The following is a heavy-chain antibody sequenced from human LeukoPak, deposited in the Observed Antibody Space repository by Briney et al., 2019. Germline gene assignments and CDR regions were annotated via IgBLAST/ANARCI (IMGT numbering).Heavy chain of an antibody. J-gene: IGHJ4*02. CDR2: ISYDGSNK. CDR3: AKDLHYGSADY. Sequence: GGSLRLSCAASGFTFSSYAMHWVRQAPGKGLEWVAVISYDGSNKYYADSVKGRFTISRDNAKNMLYLQMNSLRAEDTAVYYCAKDLHYGSADYWGQGTLVTVSS. V-gene: IGHV3-30*04. D-gene: IGHD3-10*01. CDR1: GFTFSSYA.